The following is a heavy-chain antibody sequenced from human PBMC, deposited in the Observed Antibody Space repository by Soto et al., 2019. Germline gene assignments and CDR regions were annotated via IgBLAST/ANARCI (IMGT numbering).Heavy chain of an antibody. CDR3: AREASGWQARFDY. V-gene: IGHV1-3*01. J-gene: IGHJ4*02. CDR1: GYTFTSYA. D-gene: IGHD6-19*01. CDR2: INAGNGNT. Sequence: AASVKVSCKASGYTFTSYAMHWVRQAPGQRLEWMGWINAGNGNTKYSQKFQGRVTITRDTSASTAYMELSSLRSEDTAVYYCAREASGWQARFDYWGQGTLVTVSS.